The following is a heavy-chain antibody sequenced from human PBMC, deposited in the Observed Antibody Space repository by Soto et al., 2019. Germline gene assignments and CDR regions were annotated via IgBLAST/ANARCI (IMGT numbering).Heavy chain of an antibody. CDR3: AKDTTRIAGAGNFDY. J-gene: IGHJ4*02. V-gene: IGHV3-9*01. CDR1: GFTFDDYA. CDR2: ISWNSGSI. Sequence: EVQLVESGGGLVQPGRSLRLSCAASGFTFDDYAMHWVRQAPGKGLEWVSGISWNSGSIGYADSVKGRFTISRDNAKNSRYLQMNSLRAEDTALYYCAKDTTRIAGAGNFDYWGQGTLVTVSS. D-gene: IGHD6-19*01.